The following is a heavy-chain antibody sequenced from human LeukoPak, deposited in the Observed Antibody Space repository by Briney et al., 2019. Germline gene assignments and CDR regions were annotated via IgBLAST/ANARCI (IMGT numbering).Heavy chain of an antibody. CDR2: IYYSGST. D-gene: IGHD6-19*01. J-gene: IGHJ4*02. CDR3: ARLRPVAGTR. CDR1: GGSISRSSYY. Sequence: PSETLSLTCTVSGGSISRSSYYWGWIRQPPGKGLEWIGSIYYSGSTYYNPSLKSRVTISVDTSKNQFSLKLSSVTAADTAVYYCARLRPVAGTRWGQGTLVTVSS. V-gene: IGHV4-39*01.